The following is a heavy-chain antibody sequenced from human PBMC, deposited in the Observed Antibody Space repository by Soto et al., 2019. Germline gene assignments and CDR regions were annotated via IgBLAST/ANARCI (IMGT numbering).Heavy chain of an antibody. CDR2: ISGSGGST. CDR3: AKGKGVLLWFGELLNGMDV. Sequence: PGGSLRLSCAASGFTFSSYALSWVRQAPGTGLEWVSAISGSGGSTYYADSVKGRFTISRDNSKNTLYLQMNSLRAEDTAVYYCAKGKGVLLWFGELLNGMDVWGQGTTVTVSS. CDR1: GFTFSSYA. J-gene: IGHJ6*02. D-gene: IGHD3-10*01. V-gene: IGHV3-23*01.